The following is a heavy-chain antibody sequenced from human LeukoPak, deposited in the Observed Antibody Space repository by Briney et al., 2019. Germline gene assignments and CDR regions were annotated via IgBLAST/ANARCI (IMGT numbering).Heavy chain of an antibody. CDR2: FDPEDGET. J-gene: IGHJ6*02. D-gene: IGHD1-26*01. Sequence: ASVKVSCKVSGYTPTELSMHWVRQAPGKGLEWMGGFDPEDGETIYAQKFQGRVTMTRDTSTSTVYMELSSLRSEDTAVYYCARIRVGAFHGDYYYYGMDVWGQGTTVTVSS. V-gene: IGHV1-24*01. CDR3: ARIRVGAFHGDYYYYGMDV. CDR1: GYTPTELS.